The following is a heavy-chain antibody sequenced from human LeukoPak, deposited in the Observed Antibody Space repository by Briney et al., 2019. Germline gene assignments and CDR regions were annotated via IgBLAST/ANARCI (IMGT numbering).Heavy chain of an antibody. CDR1: GYTFTSYG. D-gene: IGHD3-9*01. CDR2: ISAYNGNT. V-gene: IGHV1-18*01. CDR3: ARVGDTYYDILTGYYINDY. J-gene: IGHJ4*02. Sequence: GASVKVSCKASGYTFTSYGISWVRQAPGQGLEWMGWISAYNGNTNYAQKLQVRVTMTTDTSTSTAYMELRSLRSDDTAVYYCARVGDTYYDILTGYYINDYWGQGTLVTVSS.